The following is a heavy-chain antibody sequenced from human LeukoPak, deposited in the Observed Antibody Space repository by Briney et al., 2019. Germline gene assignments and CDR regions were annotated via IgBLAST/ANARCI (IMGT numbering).Heavy chain of an antibody. CDR3: ARLRETPVFGVVTKSTSYFDY. CDR1: GFTFTNYW. CDR2: INQDRSEK. V-gene: IGHV3-7*01. D-gene: IGHD3-3*01. Sequence: GGSLRLSCAASGFTFTNYWLSWVRQAPGKGVELGANINQDRSEKCYVDSVKGRFTISRDNAKNSLDLQMTGLRAEDTAVYYCARLRETPVFGVVTKSTSYFDYWGQGTLVTVSS. J-gene: IGHJ4*02.